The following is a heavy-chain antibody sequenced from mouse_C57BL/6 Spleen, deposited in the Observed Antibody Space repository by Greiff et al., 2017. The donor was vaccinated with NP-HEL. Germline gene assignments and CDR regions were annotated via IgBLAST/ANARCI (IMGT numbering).Heavy chain of an antibody. CDR1: GYAFTNYL. J-gene: IGHJ2*01. Sequence: VKLMESGAELVRPGTSVKVSCKASGYAFTNYLIEWVKQRPGQGLEWIGVSSPGSGGTKYNEKFKGKATLTADKSSSTAYMLLSSRTSVDSAVYFCASERKRRFDYWGQGTTLTVSS. CDR3: ASERKRRFDY. V-gene: IGHV1-54*01. CDR2: SSPGSGGT.